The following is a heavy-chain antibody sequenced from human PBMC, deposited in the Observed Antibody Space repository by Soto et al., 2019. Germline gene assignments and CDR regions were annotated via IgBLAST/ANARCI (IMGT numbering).Heavy chain of an antibody. CDR2: IYYSGST. V-gene: IGHV4-59*08. CDR3: ARCYGHAFDI. D-gene: IGHD2-15*01. CDR1: GGSISSYY. J-gene: IGHJ3*02. Sequence: QVQLQESGPGLVKPSETLSLTCTVSGGSISSYYWSWIRQPPGKGLEWVGYIYYSGSTNYNPSHNSRVTISVDTSKNQSSMKLSSVTAADTAVYYSARCYGHAFDIWGQGTMVTVSS.